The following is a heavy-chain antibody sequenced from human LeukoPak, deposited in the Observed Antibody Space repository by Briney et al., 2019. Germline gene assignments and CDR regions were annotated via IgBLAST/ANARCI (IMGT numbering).Heavy chain of an antibody. CDR2: ISSSSSYI. V-gene: IGHV3-21*01. J-gene: IGHJ5*02. CDR3: ARRNYDFGVYDP. Sequence: GGSLRLSCAASGFTFSSYAMTWVRQAPGKGLEWVSSISSSSSYIYYADSVKGRFTISRDNAKNSLYLQMNSLRAEDTAVYYCARRNYDFGVYDPWGQGTLVTVSS. CDR1: GFTFSSYA. D-gene: IGHD3-3*01.